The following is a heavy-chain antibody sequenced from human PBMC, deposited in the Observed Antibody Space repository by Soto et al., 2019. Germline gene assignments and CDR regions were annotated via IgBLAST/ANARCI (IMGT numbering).Heavy chain of an antibody. CDR2: INAGNGNT. Sequence: ASVKVSCKASGYTFTSCAMHWVRQAPGQRLEWMGWINAGNGNTKYSQKFQGRVTITRDTSASTAYMELSSLRSEDTAVYYCARSRGSRDIVVVPAAKGGRYYYDSSGYLDYWGQGTLVTVSS. V-gene: IGHV1-3*01. CDR3: ARSRGSRDIVVVPAAKGGRYYYDSSGYLDY. CDR1: GYTFTSCA. J-gene: IGHJ4*02. D-gene: IGHD2-2*01.